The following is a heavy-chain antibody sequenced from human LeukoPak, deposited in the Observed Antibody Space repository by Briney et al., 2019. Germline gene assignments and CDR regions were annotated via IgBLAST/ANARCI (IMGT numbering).Heavy chain of an antibody. CDR3: AISPHCSSTSCYTYYYYMDV. CDR1: GFTFSSYA. CDR2: ISGSGGST. V-gene: IGHV3-23*01. Sequence: GGSRRLSCAASGFTFSSYAMSWVRQAPGKGLEWVSAISGSGGSTYYADSVKGRFTISRDNSKNTLYLQMNSLRAEDTAVYYCAISPHCSSTSCYTYYYYMDVWGKGTTVTVSS. D-gene: IGHD2-2*02. J-gene: IGHJ6*03.